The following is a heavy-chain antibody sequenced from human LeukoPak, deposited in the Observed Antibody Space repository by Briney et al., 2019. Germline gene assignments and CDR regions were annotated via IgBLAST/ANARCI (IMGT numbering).Heavy chain of an antibody. D-gene: IGHD2-2*01. CDR1: GGSISSYY. CDR2: IYYSGST. J-gene: IGHJ5*02. CDR3: ARIVPAAHNWFDP. V-gene: IGHV4-59*12. Sequence: SETLSLTCTVSGGSISSYYWSWIRQPPGKGLEWIGYIYYSGSTNYNPSLKSRVTISVDTSKNQFSLKLSSVTAADTAVYYRARIVPAAHNWFDPWGQGTLVTVSS.